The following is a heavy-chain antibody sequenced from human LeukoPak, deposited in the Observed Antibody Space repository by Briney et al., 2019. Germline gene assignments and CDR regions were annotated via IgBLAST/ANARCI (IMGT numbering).Heavy chain of an antibody. CDR3: ARANSSSYYMDV. J-gene: IGHJ6*03. D-gene: IGHD6-13*01. CDR1: GGSIFSYY. V-gene: IGHV4-59*01. Sequence: ASETLSPTCTVSGGSIFSYYWSWIRQPPGKGLEWIGYIYYSGSTNYNPSLKSRVTISVDTSKNQFSLKLSSVTAADTAVYYCARANSSSYYMDVWGKGTTVTVSS. CDR2: IYYSGST.